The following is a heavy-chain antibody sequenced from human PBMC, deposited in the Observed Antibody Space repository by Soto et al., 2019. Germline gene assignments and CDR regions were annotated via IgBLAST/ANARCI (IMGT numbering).Heavy chain of an antibody. J-gene: IGHJ5*02. CDR1: GFTFSSYW. V-gene: IGHV3-74*01. D-gene: IGHD6-13*01. CDR2: INSDGSST. Sequence: EVQLVESGGGSVQPGGSLRLSCAASGFTFSSYWMHWVRQAPGKGLVWVSRINSDGSSTSYADSVKGRFTISSDNAKNTLYLQMNSLRAEDTAVYYCARDPSSSGYNWFDPWGQGTLVTVSS. CDR3: ARDPSSSGYNWFDP.